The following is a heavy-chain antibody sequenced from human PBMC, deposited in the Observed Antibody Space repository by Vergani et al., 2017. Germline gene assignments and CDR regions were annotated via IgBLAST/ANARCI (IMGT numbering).Heavy chain of an antibody. CDR1: GGTFSSYA. CDR3: AGDVTTVTTYYYYGMDV. Sequence: QVQLVQSGAEVKKPGSSVKVSCKASGGTFSSYAISWVRQAPGQGLEWMGRIIPIFGTANYAQKFQGRVTITADESTSTAYMELSSLRSEDTAVYYCAGDVTTVTTYYYYGMDVWGQGTTVTVSS. J-gene: IGHJ6*02. CDR2: IIPIFGTA. V-gene: IGHV1-69*18. D-gene: IGHD4-17*01.